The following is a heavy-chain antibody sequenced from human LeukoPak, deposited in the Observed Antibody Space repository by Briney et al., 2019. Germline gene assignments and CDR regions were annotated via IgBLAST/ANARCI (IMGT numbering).Heavy chain of an antibody. CDR2: ISSSGSTI. CDR1: GFTFSDYY. Sequence: GGSLRLSCAASGFTFSDYYMSWIRQAPGKGLEWVSYISSSGSTIYYADSVKGRFTISRDNAKNSLYLQMNSLRAEDTAVYYCARRGFKGTSLIPGGAFDIWGQGTMVTVSS. J-gene: IGHJ3*02. V-gene: IGHV3-11*04. D-gene: IGHD2-2*01. CDR3: ARRGFKGTSLIPGGAFDI.